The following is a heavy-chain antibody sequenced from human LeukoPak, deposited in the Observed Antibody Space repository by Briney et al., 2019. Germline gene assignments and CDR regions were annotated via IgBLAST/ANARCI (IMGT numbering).Heavy chain of an antibody. J-gene: IGHJ6*03. CDR1: GFTFSSYW. Sequence: GGSLRLSCAASGFTFSSYWMHWVRQAPGKGLVWVSRINSDGSSTSYADSVKGRFTISRDNAKNTLYLQMNGLRAEDTAVYYCARRTGFWSDYYYYYMDVWGKGTTVTVSS. V-gene: IGHV3-74*01. CDR2: INSDGSST. CDR3: ARRTGFWSDYYYYYMDV. D-gene: IGHD3-3*01.